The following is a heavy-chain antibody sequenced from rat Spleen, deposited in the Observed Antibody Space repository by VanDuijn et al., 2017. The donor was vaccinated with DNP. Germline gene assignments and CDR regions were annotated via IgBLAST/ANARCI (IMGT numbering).Heavy chain of an antibody. J-gene: IGHJ2*01. CDR3: KVGARY. Sequence: EVELVESGGGLVQPGRSLKLSCAASGFTFSDYNMAWVRQAPKKGLEWVATIIYDGTRTYYRDFVKGRFTISRDNAKSTLYLQIDSLRSEDTATYYCKVGARYWRQGVMVTVSS. CDR1: GFTFSDYN. CDR2: IIYDGTRT. V-gene: IGHV5S10*01. D-gene: IGHD5-1*01.